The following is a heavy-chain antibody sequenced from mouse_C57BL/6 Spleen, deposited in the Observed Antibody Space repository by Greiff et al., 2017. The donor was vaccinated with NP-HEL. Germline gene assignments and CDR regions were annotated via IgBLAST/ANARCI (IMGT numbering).Heavy chain of an antibody. D-gene: IGHD1-1*01. Sequence: EVMLVESGGGLVKPGGSLKLSCAASGFTFSDYGMHWVRQAPEKGLEWVAYISSGSSTIYYADTVKGRFTLSRDTAKTALFLQMTSLRSDDTAMYYGASQGSSYRYFDVWGTGTTVTVSS. CDR1: GFTFSDYG. J-gene: IGHJ1*03. CDR2: ISSGSSTI. CDR3: ASQGSSYRYFDV. V-gene: IGHV5-17*01.